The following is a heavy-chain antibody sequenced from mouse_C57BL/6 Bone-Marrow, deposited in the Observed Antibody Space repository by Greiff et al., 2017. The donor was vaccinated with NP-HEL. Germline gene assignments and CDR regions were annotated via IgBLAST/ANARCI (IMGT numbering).Heavy chain of an antibody. D-gene: IGHD3-3*01. V-gene: IGHV1-54*01. CDR1: GYAFTNYL. CDR2: INPGSGGT. J-gene: IGHJ3*01. CDR3: ARRASSKAWFAY. Sequence: QVQLQQSGAELVRPGTSVTVSCKASGYAFTNYLIEWVKQRPGQGLEWIGVINPGSGGTNYNEKFKGKATLTADKSSSTAYMQLSSLTSEDSAVYFCARRASSKAWFAYWGQGTLVTVSA.